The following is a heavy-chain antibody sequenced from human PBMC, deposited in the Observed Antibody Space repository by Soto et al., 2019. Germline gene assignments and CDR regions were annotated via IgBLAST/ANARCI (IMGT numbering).Heavy chain of an antibody. CDR3: ARARSRYFVSVRDGMDV. D-gene: IGHD3-3*01. Sequence: PGGSLRLSCAASGFTFSSYSMNWVRQAPGKGLEWVSYISSSSSTIYYADSVKGRFTISRDNAKNSLYLQMNSLRDEDTAVYYCARARSRYFVSVRDGMDVWGQGTTVLVSS. CDR2: ISSSSSTI. CDR1: GFTFSSYS. J-gene: IGHJ6*02. V-gene: IGHV3-48*02.